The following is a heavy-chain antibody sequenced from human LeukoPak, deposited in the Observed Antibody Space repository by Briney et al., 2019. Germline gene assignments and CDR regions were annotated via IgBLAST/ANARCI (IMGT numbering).Heavy chain of an antibody. J-gene: IGHJ6*03. Sequence: ASVKVSCKASGYTFTSYYMHWVRQAPGQGLEWMGIINPSGASTSCAQKFQGRVTMTRDTSTSTVYMELSSLRSEDTAMYYCARDGGNSASRYYYYYMDVWGKGTTVTVSS. CDR2: INPSGAST. CDR1: GYTFTSYY. D-gene: IGHD4-23*01. CDR3: ARDGGNSASRYYYYYMDV. V-gene: IGHV1-46*01.